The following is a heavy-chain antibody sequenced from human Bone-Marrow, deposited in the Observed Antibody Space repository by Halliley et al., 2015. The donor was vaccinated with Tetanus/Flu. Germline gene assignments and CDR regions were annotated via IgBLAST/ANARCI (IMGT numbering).Heavy chain of an antibody. D-gene: IGHD5-18*01. Sequence: VSGISGEGRYTRSAASVKGRFTIPRDNAETSLYLQMDSLRAEDTAVYFCARRGLDGYGYFDYWGQGTLVTVSS. J-gene: IGHJ4*02. CDR3: ARRGLDGYGYFDY. V-gene: IGHV3-74*01. CDR2: ISGEGRYT.